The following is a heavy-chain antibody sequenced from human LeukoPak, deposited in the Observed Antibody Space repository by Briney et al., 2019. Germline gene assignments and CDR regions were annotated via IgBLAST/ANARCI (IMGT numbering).Heavy chain of an antibody. Sequence: GGSLRLSCAASGFTFSSYAMSWVRQAPGKGLEWVSAISGSGGSTYYADSVKGRFTISRDNSKNTLYLQMNSLGAEDTAVYYCAKVPAINDYVFRYWGQGTLVTVSS. V-gene: IGHV3-23*01. CDR2: ISGSGGST. D-gene: IGHD3-16*01. J-gene: IGHJ4*02. CDR1: GFTFSSYA. CDR3: AKVPAINDYVFRY.